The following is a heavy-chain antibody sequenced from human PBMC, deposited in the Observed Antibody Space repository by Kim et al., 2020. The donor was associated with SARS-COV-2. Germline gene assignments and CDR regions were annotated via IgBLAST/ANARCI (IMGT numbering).Heavy chain of an antibody. CDR2: ISSSGSTI. CDR1: GFTFSDYY. V-gene: IGHV3-11*01. D-gene: IGHD4-4*01. J-gene: IGHJ2*01. Sequence: GGSLRLSCAASGFTFSDYYMSWIRQAPGKGLEWVSYISSSGSTIYYADSVKGRFTISRDNAKNSLYLQMNSLRAEDTAVYYCARMTTVTDKWYFDLWGRGTLVTVSS. CDR3: ARMTTVTDKWYFDL.